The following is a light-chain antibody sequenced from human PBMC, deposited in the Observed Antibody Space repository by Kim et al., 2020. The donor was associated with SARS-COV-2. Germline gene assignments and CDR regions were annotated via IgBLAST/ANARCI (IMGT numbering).Light chain of an antibody. V-gene: IGLV3-21*04. CDR1: NIGSKS. CDR2: YDS. J-gene: IGLJ2*01. CDR3: QVWVCSHYHVV. Sequence: SYELTQPPSVSVAPGKTARITCGGNNIGSKSVHWYQQKPGQAPVLVIYYDSDRPSGIPERFSGSNSGNTATLTISRVEAGDEAAYYCQVWVCSHYHVVFG.